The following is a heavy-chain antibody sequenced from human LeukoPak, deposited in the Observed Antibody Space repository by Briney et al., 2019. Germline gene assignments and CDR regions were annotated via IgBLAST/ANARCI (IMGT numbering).Heavy chain of an antibody. CDR3: AMYGSFFDY. J-gene: IGHJ4*02. Sequence: PGGSLRLSCAASGFTFSSYEMNWVRQAPGKGLEWVSYISSSGSTIYYADSVKGRFTISSDNAKNSLYLQMNSLRAEDTAVYYCAMYGSFFDYWGQGTLVTVSS. CDR2: ISSSGSTI. D-gene: IGHD2-8*01. V-gene: IGHV3-48*03. CDR1: GFTFSSYE.